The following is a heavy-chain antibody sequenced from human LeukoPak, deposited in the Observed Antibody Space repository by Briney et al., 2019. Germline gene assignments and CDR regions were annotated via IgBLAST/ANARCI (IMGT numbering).Heavy chain of an antibody. J-gene: IGHJ4*02. Sequence: QAGGSLRLSCAASGFTFSTYGMHWVRQAPGKGLEWVTVISNDGTKDQYADSVRGRFTISRDNSKNTLYLQMNSLRPADTAVYYCAKRLVGGYSYGPLDYWGQGTLVTVSS. CDR1: GFTFSTYG. CDR3: AKRLVGGYSYGPLDY. CDR2: ISNDGTKD. D-gene: IGHD5-18*01. V-gene: IGHV3-30*18.